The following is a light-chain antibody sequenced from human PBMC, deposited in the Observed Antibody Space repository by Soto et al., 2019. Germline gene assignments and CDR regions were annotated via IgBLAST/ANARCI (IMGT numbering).Light chain of an antibody. CDR3: MQALQPPWT. J-gene: IGKJ1*01. CDR1: QSLLHSNGYNY. CDR2: LGS. V-gene: IGKV2-28*01. Sequence: DIVMTQSPLSLPVTPGEPASISCRSSQSLLHSNGYNYLDWYLQKPGQSPQLLIYLGSNRASGVPYRFSGSGSGTDFTLKISRVEAEDVGVYYCMQALQPPWTFGQGTKVEIK.